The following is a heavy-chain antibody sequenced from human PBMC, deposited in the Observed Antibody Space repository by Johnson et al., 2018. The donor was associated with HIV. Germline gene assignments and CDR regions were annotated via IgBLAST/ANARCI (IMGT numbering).Heavy chain of an antibody. CDR2: IYSGGST. D-gene: IGHD4-11*01. Sequence: VQLVESGGVVVQPGGSLRLSCAASGFTVSSNYMSWVRQAPGKGLEWVSVIYSGGSTYYADSVKGRFTISRDNSKNTLYLQMNSLRAEDTAVYYCARGNDYSNYGAFDIWGQGTMVTVSS. CDR3: ARGNDYSNYGAFDI. V-gene: IGHV3-66*01. J-gene: IGHJ3*02. CDR1: GFTVSSNY.